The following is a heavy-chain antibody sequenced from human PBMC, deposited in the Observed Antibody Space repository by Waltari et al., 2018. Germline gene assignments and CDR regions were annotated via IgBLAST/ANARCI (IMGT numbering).Heavy chain of an antibody. CDR2: IYYTGNT. CDR3: ARLARYGDSGLDY. V-gene: IGHV4-39*01. CDR1: GVSISSSSDY. Sequence: QLQLQESGPGLVKPSETLSLTCTVSGVSISSSSDYWCWIRQPPGKGLEWIANIYYTGNTYYNASLKSRVTISVDTSKNQFSLKMRSVTAEDTAVYYCARLARYGDSGLDYWGQGTLVSVSS. J-gene: IGHJ4*02. D-gene: IGHD4-17*01.